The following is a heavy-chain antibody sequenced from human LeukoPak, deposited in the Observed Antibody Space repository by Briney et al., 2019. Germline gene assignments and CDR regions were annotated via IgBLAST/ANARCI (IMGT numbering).Heavy chain of an antibody. CDR1: GNNFISDY. V-gene: IGHV1-46*01. CDR2: IIPRDGNT. D-gene: IGHD6-19*01. Sequence: ASVKVSCKPSGNNFISDYIHWVRQAPGQGLEWMGRIIPRDGNTIYAQKFQGRVAMTRDTSRRTVFMELNSLTSDDSAVYFCARDNSVWAFGYWGQGTLVTVSS. J-gene: IGHJ4*02. CDR3: ARDNSVWAFGY.